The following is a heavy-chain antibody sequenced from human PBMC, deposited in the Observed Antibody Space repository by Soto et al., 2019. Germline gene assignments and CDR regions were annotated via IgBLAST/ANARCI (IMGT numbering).Heavy chain of an antibody. J-gene: IGHJ4*02. CDR2: IWYDGSNK. Sequence: PGGSLRLSCVASGFTFSNYGMHWVRQAPGEGLEWVALIWYDGSNKFYADSVKGRFTLSRDNSKHTLYLQMNSLRAEDTAVYYCARGREHYYDSSGYYYFDYWGQGTLVTVSS. V-gene: IGHV3-33*01. CDR3: ARGREHYYDSSGYYYFDY. CDR1: GFTFSNYG. D-gene: IGHD3-22*01.